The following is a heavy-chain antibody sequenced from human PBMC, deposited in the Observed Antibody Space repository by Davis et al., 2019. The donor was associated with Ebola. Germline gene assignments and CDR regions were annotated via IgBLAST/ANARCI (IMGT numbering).Heavy chain of an antibody. CDR3: ARFLDYDILTGYYRPAVDV. V-gene: IGHV1-3*01. CDR2: INAGNGNT. J-gene: IGHJ6*02. Sequence: ASVKVSCKASGYTFTSYAMHWVRQAPGQRLEWMGWINAGNGNTKYSQKFQGRVTITADESTSTAYIELSSLRSEDTAVYYCARFLDYDILTGYYRPAVDVWGQGTTVTVSS. CDR1: GYTFTSYA. D-gene: IGHD3-9*01.